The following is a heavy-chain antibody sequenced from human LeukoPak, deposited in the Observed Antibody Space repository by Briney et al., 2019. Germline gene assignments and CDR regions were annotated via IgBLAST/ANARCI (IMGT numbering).Heavy chain of an antibody. J-gene: IGHJ3*02. V-gene: IGHV3-48*04. CDR2: ISSSGGTI. CDR3: ARERRQWQPFDI. D-gene: IGHD6-19*01. CDR1: GFTFSDYI. Sequence: GGSLRLSCAASGFTFSDYIINWVLQAPGKGLEWISYISSSGGTIYYADSVKGRFTISRDNTDNSLFLQMSSLRAEDTAVYYCARERRQWQPFDIWGQGTMVTVSS.